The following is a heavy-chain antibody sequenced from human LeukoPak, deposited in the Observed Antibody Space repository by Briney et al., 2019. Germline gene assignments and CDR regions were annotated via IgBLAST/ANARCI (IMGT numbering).Heavy chain of an antibody. CDR1: GGSISSYY. D-gene: IGHD3-22*01. Sequence: SETLSLTCTVSGGSISSYYWSWIRQPPGKGLEWIGYIYYSGSTNYNPSLKSRVTISVDKSKNQFSLKLSSVTAADTAVYYCARDYYDSSGYYYYYYYGMDVWGQGTTVTVSS. CDR2: IYYSGST. V-gene: IGHV4-59*12. J-gene: IGHJ6*02. CDR3: ARDYYDSSGYYYYYYYGMDV.